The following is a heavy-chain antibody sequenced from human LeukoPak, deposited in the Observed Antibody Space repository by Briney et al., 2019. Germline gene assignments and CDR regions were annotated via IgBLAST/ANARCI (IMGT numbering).Heavy chain of an antibody. D-gene: IGHD3-3*01. V-gene: IGHV4-39*01. J-gene: IGHJ4*02. CDR1: GGSISSSSYS. CDR3: ARLRFDFWSGYTHPYFDY. Sequence: KPSETLSLTCTVSGGSISSSSYSWGWIRQPPGKGLEWIGSIYYSGTTYYNPSLKSRVTISVDTSKIQFSLKLSSVAGTDTAVYFCARLRFDFWSGYTHPYFDYWGQGTLVTVSS. CDR2: IYYSGTT.